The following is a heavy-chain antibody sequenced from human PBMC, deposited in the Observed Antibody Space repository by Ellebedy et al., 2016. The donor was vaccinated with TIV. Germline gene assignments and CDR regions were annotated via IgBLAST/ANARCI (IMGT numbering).Heavy chain of an antibody. V-gene: IGHV3-21*01. CDR1: GFTFNTFG. CDR2: ISTTRSYI. D-gene: IGHD6-13*01. Sequence: PGGSLRLSCAASGFTFNTFGMNWVRQSPGKGLEWVASISTTRSYIYYADSVQGRFTISRDNAKNSLYLQMDSLRAEDTAVYYCARESRSLAAAGLTLDYWGQGTLVTVSS. CDR3: ARESRSLAAAGLTLDY. J-gene: IGHJ4*02.